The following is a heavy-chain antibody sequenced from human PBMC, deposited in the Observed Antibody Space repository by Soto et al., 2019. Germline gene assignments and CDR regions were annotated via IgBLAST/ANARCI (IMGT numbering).Heavy chain of an antibody. V-gene: IGHV4-34*01. J-gene: IGHJ6*03. CDR2: INHSGST. D-gene: IGHD6-6*01. CDR3: ARVEGSSSSYYYYYMDV. Sequence: ASETLSLTCAVYGGSFSGYYWSWIRQPPGKGLEWIGEINHSGSTNYNPSRKSRVTISVDTSKNQFSLKLSSVTAADTAVYYCARVEGSSSSYYYYYMDVWGKGTTVTVSS. CDR1: GGSFSGYY.